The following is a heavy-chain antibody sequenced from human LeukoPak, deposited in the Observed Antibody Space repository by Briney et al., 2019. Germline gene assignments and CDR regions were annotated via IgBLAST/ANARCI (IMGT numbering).Heavy chain of an antibody. J-gene: IGHJ4*02. Sequence: PGGSLRLSCAASGVTFSRYAMHWVRQAPGKGLEWVAVISYDGSNEYYADSVKGRFTISRDNSKNTLYLQTNSLRAEDTALYYCASCGYTYDKYGIVYWRRGTLVTVSS. CDR1: GVTFSRYA. V-gene: IGHV3-30-3*01. D-gene: IGHD5-18*01. CDR2: ISYDGSNE. CDR3: ASCGYTYDKYGIVY.